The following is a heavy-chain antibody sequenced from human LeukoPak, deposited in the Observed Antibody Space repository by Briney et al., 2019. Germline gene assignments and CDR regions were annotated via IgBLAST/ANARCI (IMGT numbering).Heavy chain of an antibody. CDR3: ARGRGCSSMSCYPDY. Sequence: GGSLRLSCAASGFSFSGYRINWVRQAPGKGLEWVSSISPSSSYIYYADSVKGRFAISRDNAKNSLYLQMNSLRAEDTAVYYCARGRGCSSMSCYPDYWGQGTLVTVSS. CDR2: ISPSSSYI. V-gene: IGHV3-21*01. D-gene: IGHD2-2*01. J-gene: IGHJ4*02. CDR1: GFSFSGYR.